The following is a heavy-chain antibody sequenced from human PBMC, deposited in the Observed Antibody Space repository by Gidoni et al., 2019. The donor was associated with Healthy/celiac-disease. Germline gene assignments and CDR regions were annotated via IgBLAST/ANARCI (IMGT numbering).Heavy chain of an antibody. Sequence: QVQLVQSGAEVKKPGASVKVSCKASGYTFTGYYMHWVRQAPGQGLEWMGWINPNSGGTNYAQKFQGRVTMTRDTSISTAYMELSRLRSDDTAVYYCARDGGVSGSQLAVDYWGQGTLVTVSS. J-gene: IGHJ4*02. V-gene: IGHV1-2*02. CDR2: INPNSGGT. D-gene: IGHD1-26*01. CDR3: ARDGGVSGSQLAVDY. CDR1: GYTFTGYY.